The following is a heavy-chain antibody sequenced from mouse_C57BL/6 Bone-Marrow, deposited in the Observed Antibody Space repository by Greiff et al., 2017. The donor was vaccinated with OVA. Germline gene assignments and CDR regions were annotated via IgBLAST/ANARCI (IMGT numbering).Heavy chain of an antibody. Sequence: EVQLQQSGPELVKPGASVKIPCKASGYTFTDYNMDWVKQSPGKSLEWIGDINPNNGGTIYNQKFKGKATLTVDKSSSTAYMELRSLTSEDSAVFASARRGAYYGSSWYYEGWGTGTTVTVSS. CDR3: ARRGAYYGSSWYYEG. CDR1: GYTFTDYN. J-gene: IGHJ1*03. V-gene: IGHV1-18*01. CDR2: INPNNGGT. D-gene: IGHD1-1*01.